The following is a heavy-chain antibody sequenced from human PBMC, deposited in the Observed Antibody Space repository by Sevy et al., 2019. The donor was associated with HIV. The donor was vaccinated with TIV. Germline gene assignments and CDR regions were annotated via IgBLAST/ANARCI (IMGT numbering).Heavy chain of an antibody. J-gene: IGHJ5*02. CDR1: GYTLTELA. CDR2: FDPEDGET. V-gene: IGHV1-24*01. D-gene: IGHD3-3*01. Sequence: ASVKVSCKVSGYTLTELAMHWVRQAPGKGLEWVGGFDPEDGETSYAQKFQGRVTMTEDTSTDTAYMELSSLRSEDTAVYYCATTARLRFLEWLLAWGQGTLVTVSS. CDR3: ATTARLRFLEWLLA.